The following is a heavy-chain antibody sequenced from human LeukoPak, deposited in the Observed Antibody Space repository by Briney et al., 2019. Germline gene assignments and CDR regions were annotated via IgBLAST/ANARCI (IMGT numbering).Heavy chain of an antibody. V-gene: IGHV3-23*01. D-gene: IGHD3-22*01. J-gene: IGHJ3*02. CDR1: GFTFSSYG. CDR2: ISGSGGRT. CDR3: AKDRGYYDSVGYGFDI. Sequence: GSLRLSCAASGFTFSSYGMSWVRQAPGKGLEWVSTISGSGGRTYYADSVKGRFTISRDNSKNMLYLQMNSLRAEDTAVYYCAKDRGYYDSVGYGFDIWGQGTMVTVSS.